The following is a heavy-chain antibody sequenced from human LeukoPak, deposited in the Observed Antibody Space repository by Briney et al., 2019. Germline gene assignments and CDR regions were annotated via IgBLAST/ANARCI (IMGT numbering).Heavy chain of an antibody. V-gene: IGHV3-30-3*01. J-gene: IGHJ4*02. CDR1: GFTFSSFV. CDR2: ISYDGSNK. D-gene: IGHD5-12*01. Sequence: GGSLRLSCAASGFTFSSFVLHWVRQAPGKGLEWVALISYDGSNKYHAGSVKGRFTISRDNSKNTLYLQMNSLRAEDTAVYYCARDPNSGYDPNRQLFDYWGQGTLVTVSS. CDR3: ARDPNSGYDPNRQLFDY.